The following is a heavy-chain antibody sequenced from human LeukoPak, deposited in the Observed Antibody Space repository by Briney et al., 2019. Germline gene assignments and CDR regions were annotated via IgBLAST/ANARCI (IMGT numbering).Heavy chain of an antibody. CDR3: AREYPNSSAWSSDY. J-gene: IGHJ4*02. D-gene: IGHD6-19*01. Sequence: SETLSLTCTVSGGSISSGGYYWSWIRQHPGKGLEWIGYIYYSGSTYYNPSLKSRVTISVDRSKNQFSLKLSSVTAADTALYYCAREYPNSSAWSSDYWGQGTLVTVSS. CDR1: GGSISSGGYY. V-gene: IGHV4-31*03. CDR2: IYYSGST.